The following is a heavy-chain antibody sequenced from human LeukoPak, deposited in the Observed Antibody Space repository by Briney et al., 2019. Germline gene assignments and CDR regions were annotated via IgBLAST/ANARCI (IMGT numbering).Heavy chain of an antibody. D-gene: IGHD3-22*01. J-gene: IGHJ4*02. CDR2: INPSGGST. CDR1: GYTFTSYY. Sequence: GASVKVSCKASGYTFTSYYMHWVRQAPGQGLEWMGIINPSGGSTSYAQKFQGRVTMTRDTSTSTVYMELSSLRSDDTAVYYCARIDLYYYDSSGYYIIDYWGQGTLVTVSS. V-gene: IGHV1-46*01. CDR3: ARIDLYYYDSSGYYIIDY.